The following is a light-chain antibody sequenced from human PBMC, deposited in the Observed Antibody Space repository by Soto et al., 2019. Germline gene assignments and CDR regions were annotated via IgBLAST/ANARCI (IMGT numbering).Light chain of an antibody. CDR1: SSDVGNYKY. CDR3: FSYTSSVTYV. Sequence: SALTQPASVYGSPGQSSTVSCTGTSSDVGNYKYVSWYQQHPGKAPKLMIYEVSNRPSGVSNRFSGSKSGNTASLTISGLQAEDETDYYCFSYTSSVTYVFGTGTKV. J-gene: IGLJ1*01. CDR2: EVS. V-gene: IGLV2-14*01.